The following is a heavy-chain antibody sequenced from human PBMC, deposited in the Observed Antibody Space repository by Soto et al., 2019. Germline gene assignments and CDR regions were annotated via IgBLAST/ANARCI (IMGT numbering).Heavy chain of an antibody. Sequence: GGSLRLSCAASGFTFSSYAMSWVRQAPGKGLEWVSAISGSGGSTYYADSVKGRFTISRDNSKNTLYLQMNSLRAEDTAVYYCARGNDYVWGSSRLYYFDYCGQGALVTVSS. CDR1: GFTFSSYA. J-gene: IGHJ4*01. CDR2: ISGSGGST. V-gene: IGHV3-23*01. CDR3: ARGNDYVWGSSRLYYFDY. D-gene: IGHD3-16*01.